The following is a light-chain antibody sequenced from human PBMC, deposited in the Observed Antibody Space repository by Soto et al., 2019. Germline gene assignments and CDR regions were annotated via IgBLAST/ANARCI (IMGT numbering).Light chain of an antibody. V-gene: IGLV2-14*01. CDR3: SSYSISTAYL. CDR2: EVS. CDR1: SSDVGGYDY. J-gene: IGLJ1*01. Sequence: QSVLTQPASVSGSPGQSITISRTGTSSDVGGYDYVSWYQIHPGKAPKLMVFEVSNRPSGVSYRFSGSKSGNTASLTISGLQAEDEADYFCSSYSISTAYLFGTGTKVTVL.